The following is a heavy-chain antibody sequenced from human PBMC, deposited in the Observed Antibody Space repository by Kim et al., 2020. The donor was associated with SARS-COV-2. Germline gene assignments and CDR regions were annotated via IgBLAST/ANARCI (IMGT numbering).Heavy chain of an antibody. CDR3: ARVRRDGDGYYFDY. V-gene: IGHV4-59*01. CDR1: GGSISSYY. CDR2: IYYSGST. Sequence: SETLSLTCTVSGGSISSYYWSWIRQPPGKGLEWIGYIYYSGSTNYNPSLKSRVTISVDTSKNQFSLKLSSVTAADTAVYYCARVRRDGDGYYFDYWGQGTLVTVSS. J-gene: IGHJ4*02.